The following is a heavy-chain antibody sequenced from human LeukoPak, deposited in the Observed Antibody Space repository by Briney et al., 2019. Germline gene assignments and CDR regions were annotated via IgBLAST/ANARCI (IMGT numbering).Heavy chain of an antibody. V-gene: IGHV4-34*01. CDR1: GGSFSGYY. J-gene: IGHJ4*02. Sequence: SETLSLTCAVYGGSFSGYYWSWIRQSPGKGLEWIGEINHSGSTNYNPSLKSRVTISVDTSKNQFSLKLSSVTAADTAVYYCARSPGIAADWGQGTLVTVSS. CDR3: ARSPGIAAD. D-gene: IGHD6-13*01. CDR2: INHSGST.